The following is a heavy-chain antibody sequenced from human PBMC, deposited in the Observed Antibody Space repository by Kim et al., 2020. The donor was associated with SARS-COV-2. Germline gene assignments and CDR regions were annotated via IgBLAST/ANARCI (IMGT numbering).Heavy chain of an antibody. CDR3: ARDRPLYGYYYGMDV. V-gene: IGHV3-30*01. Sequence: DSVKGRFTISRDNSKNTLYLQMNSLRAEDTAVYYCARDRPLYGYYYGMDVWGQGTTVTVSS. J-gene: IGHJ6*02. D-gene: IGHD3-10*01.